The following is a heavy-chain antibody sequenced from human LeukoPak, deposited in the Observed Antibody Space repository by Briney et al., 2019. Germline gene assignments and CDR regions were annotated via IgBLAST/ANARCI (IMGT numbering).Heavy chain of an antibody. D-gene: IGHD3-3*01. V-gene: IGHV3-7*01. CDR1: GFTFSSYS. Sequence: GGSLRLSCAASGFTFSSYSMNWVRQAPGKGLEWVANIKQDGSEKYYVDSVKGRFTISRDNAKNSLYLQMNSLRAEDTAVYYCARVSLFLEWFYFDYWGQGTLATVSS. CDR2: IKQDGSEK. J-gene: IGHJ4*02. CDR3: ARVSLFLEWFYFDY.